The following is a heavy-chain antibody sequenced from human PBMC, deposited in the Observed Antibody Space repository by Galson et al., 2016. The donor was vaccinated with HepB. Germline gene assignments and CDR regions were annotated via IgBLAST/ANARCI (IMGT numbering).Heavy chain of an antibody. Sequence: SLRLSCAASGFTFRNYGMPWVRQAPGKGLEWVADIWSDGSNKHYADSVKGRFTISRDDAKNSLYLQMNSLRAEDTAVYHCARLWFGETHFDYWGQGAVVTVSS. CDR2: IWSDGSNK. CDR3: ARLWFGETHFDY. D-gene: IGHD3-10*01. V-gene: IGHV3-33*03. CDR1: GFTFRNYG. J-gene: IGHJ4*02.